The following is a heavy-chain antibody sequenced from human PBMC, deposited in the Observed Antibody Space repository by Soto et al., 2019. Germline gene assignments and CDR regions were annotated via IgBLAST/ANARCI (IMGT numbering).Heavy chain of an antibody. Sequence: ASVKVSCKASGYTFARSGISWVRQAPGQGLEWMGWISTYNGDTNYAQTFQGRVTMATDTSTSTVHMEVRSLRSDDTAVYYCAREGVAPYYYYGMDVWGQGTPVTVSS. CDR2: ISTYNGDT. CDR1: GYTFARSG. CDR3: AREGVAPYYYYGMDV. V-gene: IGHV1-18*01. J-gene: IGHJ6*02. D-gene: IGHD5-12*01.